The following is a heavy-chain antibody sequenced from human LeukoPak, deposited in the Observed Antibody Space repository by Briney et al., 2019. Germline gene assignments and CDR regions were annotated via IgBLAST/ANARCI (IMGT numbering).Heavy chain of an antibody. CDR1: GFTFSSYS. CDR3: ARNVNSLRWSLSFDY. J-gene: IGHJ4*02. CDR2: ISGSSSTT. D-gene: IGHD4-23*01. Sequence: GGSLRLSCAASGFTFSSYSMNRVRQAPGKGLEWVSYISGSSSTTYYADSVKGRFTISRDNAKKSLYLQMNSLRDEDTAVYYCARNVNSLRWSLSFDYWGQGTLVTVSS. V-gene: IGHV3-48*02.